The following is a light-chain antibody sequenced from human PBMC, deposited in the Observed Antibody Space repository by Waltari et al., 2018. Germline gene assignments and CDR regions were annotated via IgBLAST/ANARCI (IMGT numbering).Light chain of an antibody. J-gene: IGKJ4*01. CDR3: QQYYGSPLT. Sequence: DIVMTQSPDSLASSLGERATINCKSSKTVLYSSHNKNYLAWFQQKPGQPPKLLIYWASTRESGVPDRFNGSGSGTDFTLTINSLQAEDVAVYYCQQYYGSPLTFGGGTKVEIK. CDR2: WAS. V-gene: IGKV4-1*01. CDR1: KTVLYSSHNKNY.